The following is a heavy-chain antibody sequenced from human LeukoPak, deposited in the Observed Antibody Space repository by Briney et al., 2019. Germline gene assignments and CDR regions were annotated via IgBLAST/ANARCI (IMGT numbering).Heavy chain of an antibody. J-gene: IGHJ4*02. CDR3: ARRRYGDGDYYFDN. CDR1: GYTFNSYW. D-gene: IGHD4-17*01. Sequence: GESLKISCKGSGYTFNSYWIGWVRQKPGKGLEWMGSIHPGDSDTRYSPSFQGQVTISAAKSISTAYLQWSSLKASDTAMYYCARRRYGDGDYYFDNWGQGTLVTVSS. V-gene: IGHV5-51*01. CDR2: IHPGDSDT.